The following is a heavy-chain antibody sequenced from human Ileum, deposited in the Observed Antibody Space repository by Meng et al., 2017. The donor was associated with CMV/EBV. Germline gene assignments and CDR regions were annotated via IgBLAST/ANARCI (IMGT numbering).Heavy chain of an antibody. CDR3: ARDSDSVRYYDFWSGYYGMDV. CDR2: ISSSSSTI. J-gene: IGHJ6*02. CDR1: GFTFSSYS. V-gene: IGHV3-48*04. Sequence: GESLKISCAASGFTFSSYSMNWVRQGPGKGLEWVSYISSSSSTIYYADSVKGRFTISRDNAKNSLYLQMNSLRAEDTAVYYCARDSDSVRYYDFWSGYYGMDVWGQGTTVTVSS. D-gene: IGHD3-3*01.